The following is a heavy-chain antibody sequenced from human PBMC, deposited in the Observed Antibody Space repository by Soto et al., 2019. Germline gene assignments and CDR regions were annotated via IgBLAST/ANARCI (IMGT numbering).Heavy chain of an antibody. J-gene: IGHJ5*02. D-gene: IGHD2-2*01. Sequence: QVQLVQSGAEVKKPGASVKVSCKTSGYTFTSYSISWVRQAPGQGLEWMGWINVYNGKKKYAQNLQGRVTRTTATSTSTAYMELRSLRSDDTAVYYCARDLAVGWFDPWGQGTLVTVSS. CDR2: INVYNGKK. CDR3: ARDLAVGWFDP. V-gene: IGHV1-18*01. CDR1: GYTFTSYS.